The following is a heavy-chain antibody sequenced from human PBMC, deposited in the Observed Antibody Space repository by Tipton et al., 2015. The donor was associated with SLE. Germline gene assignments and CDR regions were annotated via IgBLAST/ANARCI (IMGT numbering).Heavy chain of an antibody. CDR3: AKGIDYSLAYYFYMDV. J-gene: IGHJ6*03. Sequence: SLRLSCAVSGFTFSDYAMTWVRQAPGKGLEWVSGISGSGITTHYADSVKGRFTMSRDNSKNTLYLQMNSLRAEDTAVYFCAKGIDYSLAYYFYMDVWGKGTTVTVSS. CDR2: ISGSGITT. CDR1: GFTFSDYA. D-gene: IGHD4-11*01. V-gene: IGHV3-23*01.